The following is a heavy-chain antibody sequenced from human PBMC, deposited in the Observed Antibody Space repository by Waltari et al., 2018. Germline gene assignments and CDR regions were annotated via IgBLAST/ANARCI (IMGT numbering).Heavy chain of an antibody. CDR3: ARGRYYYGSGSYYYYYGMDV. CDR1: GRNFSGYS. D-gene: IGHD3-10*01. CDR2: TNHSGST. V-gene: IGHV4-34*01. J-gene: IGHJ6*02. Sequence: QVQLLPRGPGLFTPSENLSLTCTVYGRNFSGYSWRWIRQPLGKRREWIGETNHSGSTNYNPSLKSRVTISVDTSKNQFSLKLSSVTAADTAVYYCARGRYYYGSGSYYYYYGMDVWGQGTTVTVSS.